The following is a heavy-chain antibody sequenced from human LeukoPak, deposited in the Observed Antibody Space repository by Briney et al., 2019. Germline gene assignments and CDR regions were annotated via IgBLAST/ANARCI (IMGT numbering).Heavy chain of an antibody. D-gene: IGHD6-13*01. CDR1: GYTFTSYY. J-gene: IGHJ6*02. V-gene: IGHV1-46*01. CDR2: INPSGGST. Sequence: ASVKVSCKASGYTFTSYYMHWVRQAPGQGLEWMGIINPSGGSTSYAQKFQGRVTMTRDTSTSTVYMKLSSLGSEDTAVYYCARDPYSSSWYSYYYYGMDVWGQGTTVTVSS. CDR3: ARDPYSSSWYSYYYYGMDV.